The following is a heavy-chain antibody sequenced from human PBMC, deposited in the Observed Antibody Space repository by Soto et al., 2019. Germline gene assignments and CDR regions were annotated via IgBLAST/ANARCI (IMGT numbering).Heavy chain of an antibody. Sequence: QVQLVQSGSDVKKPGASFTVSCKASGYIFSDYYIHWVRQAPGQGLEWMGWIDPRNGGTMYAQKFQVRLTMTTDTSTSTAFLELRRLRLDDTAVFFCARVLYRNVIHAWGQGTLVTVSS. CDR3: ARVLYRNVIHA. D-gene: IGHD5-18*01. J-gene: IGHJ4*02. CDR1: GYIFSDYY. V-gene: IGHV1-2*02. CDR2: IDPRNGGT.